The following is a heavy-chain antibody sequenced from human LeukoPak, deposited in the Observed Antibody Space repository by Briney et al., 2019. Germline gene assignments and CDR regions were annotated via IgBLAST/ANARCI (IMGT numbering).Heavy chain of an antibody. CDR3: AKETIVVVVAATRLFDY. D-gene: IGHD2-15*01. CDR2: ISGSGSST. CDR1: GFTFSSYA. V-gene: IGHV3-23*01. Sequence: GGSLRLSCAAPGFTFSSYAMSWVRQAPGKGLEWLSAISGSGSSTYYAGSVKGWFTISRDNSKNTLYLQMNSLRAEDTAVYYCAKETIVVVVAATRLFDYWGQGTLVTVSS. J-gene: IGHJ4*02.